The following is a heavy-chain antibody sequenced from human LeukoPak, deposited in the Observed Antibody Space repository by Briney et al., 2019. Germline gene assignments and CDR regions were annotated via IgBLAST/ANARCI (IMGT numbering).Heavy chain of an antibody. CDR1: GFTFSDYY. CDR2: ISSTTSYT. D-gene: IGHD3-10*01. J-gene: IGHJ4*02. Sequence: GGSLRLSCAASGFTFSDYYMSWIRQAPGKGLEWLSYISSTTSYTDYADSVKGRFTISRDNAKNSLYLQMNSLSAEDTAVYYCARSSYTSGSSYFDYWGQGTQVTVSA. V-gene: IGHV3-11*03. CDR3: ARSSYTSGSSYFDY.